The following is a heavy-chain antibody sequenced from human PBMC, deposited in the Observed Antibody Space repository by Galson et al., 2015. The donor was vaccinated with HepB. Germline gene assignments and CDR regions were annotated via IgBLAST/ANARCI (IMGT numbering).Heavy chain of an antibody. CDR3: ARLAMVRGFIYPPVFREKNYYYYYGMDV. CDR1: GGSISSGGYY. V-gene: IGHV4-31*03. D-gene: IGHD3-10*01. Sequence: TLSLTCTVSGGSISSGGYYWSWIRQHPGKGLEWIGYIYYSGSTYYNPSLKSRVTISVDTSKNQFSLKLSSVTAADTAVYYCARLAMVRGFIYPPVFREKNYYYYYGMDVWGQGTTVTVSS. CDR2: IYYSGST. J-gene: IGHJ6*02.